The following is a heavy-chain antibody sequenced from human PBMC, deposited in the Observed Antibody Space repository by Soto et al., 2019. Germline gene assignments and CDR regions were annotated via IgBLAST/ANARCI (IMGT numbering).Heavy chain of an antibody. CDR2: INHSGST. CDR1: GGSFSGYY. CDR3: ARVFNTAMVTRGLDH. Sequence: SETLSLTCAVYGGSFSGYYWSWIRQPPGKGLEWIGEINHSGSTNYNPSLKSRVTISVDTSKNQFSLKLSSVTAADTAVYYCARVFNTAMVTRGLDHWGQGTLVTVSS. J-gene: IGHJ4*02. D-gene: IGHD5-18*01. V-gene: IGHV4-34*01.